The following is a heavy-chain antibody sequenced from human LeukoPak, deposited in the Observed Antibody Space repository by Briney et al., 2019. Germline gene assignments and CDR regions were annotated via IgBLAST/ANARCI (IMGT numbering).Heavy chain of an antibody. J-gene: IGHJ6*03. CDR3: ARDGYSYGQGRYYYYYYMDV. CDR1: GYTFTSYY. CDR2: INPSGGST. Sequence: GASVKVSCEASGYTFTSYYMHWVRQAPGQGLEWMGIINPSGGSTSYAQKFQGRVTITRDTSTSTVYMELSSLRTEDTAVYYCARDGYSYGQGRYYYYYYMDVWGKGTTVTVSS. V-gene: IGHV1-46*01. D-gene: IGHD5-18*01.